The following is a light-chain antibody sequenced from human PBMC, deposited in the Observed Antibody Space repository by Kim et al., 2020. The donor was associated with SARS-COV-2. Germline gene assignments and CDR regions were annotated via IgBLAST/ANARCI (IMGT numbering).Light chain of an antibody. V-gene: IGKV2D-29*02. CDR1: QNLRHIDGVTY. J-gene: IGKJ4*01. CDR2: EVS. Sequence: DIVLTQTPSSLSVTPGQPASISCKSSQNLRHIDGVTYLYWYLQKPGRSPQLLIYEVSNLFSGVPDRFSGSGSGTDFTLTISRVEAGDVGVYYCMQSMQLPLTFGGGTKVDIK. CDR3: MQSMQLPLT.